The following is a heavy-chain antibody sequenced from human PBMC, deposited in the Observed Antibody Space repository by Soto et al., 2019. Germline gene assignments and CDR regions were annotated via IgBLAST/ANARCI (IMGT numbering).Heavy chain of an antibody. CDR1: GLTFRTYP. J-gene: IGHJ4*02. V-gene: IGHV3-23*01. Sequence: GGSLRLSCAGSGLTFRTYPMTWARQAPGKGLEWVSVIGVSADDTHYADSVKGRFTISRDNSKNTLFLQMNSLRAEDTAVYYCAKYSAAGSRYFDFWGQGTLVTVSS. CDR2: IGVSADDT. CDR3: AKYSAAGSRYFDF. D-gene: IGHD6-13*01.